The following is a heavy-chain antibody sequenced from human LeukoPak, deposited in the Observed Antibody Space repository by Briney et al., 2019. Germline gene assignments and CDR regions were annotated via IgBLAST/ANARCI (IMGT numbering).Heavy chain of an antibody. V-gene: IGHV3-23*01. CDR1: GFTFSSYA. J-gene: IGHJ3*02. CDR2: ISGSGGST. D-gene: IGHD3-10*02. Sequence: QPGGSLRLSCAASGFTFSSYAMSWVRQAPGKGLEWVSAISGSGGSTYYADSVEGRFNISRDNYKNTLYLQMNSLRAEDTAVYYCATGHYSVSCCAFAIWGQGTMVTVSS. CDR3: ATGHYSVSCCAFAI.